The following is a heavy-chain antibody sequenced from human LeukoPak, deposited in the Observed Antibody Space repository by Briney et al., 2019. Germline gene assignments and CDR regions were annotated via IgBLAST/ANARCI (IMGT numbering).Heavy chain of an antibody. CDR3: AHATDCGGDCYPYYFDY. V-gene: IGHV2-5*02. D-gene: IGHD2-21*02. CDR1: GFSLSTSGVG. CDR2: IYWDDDK. Sequence: GSGPTLVKPTQTLTLTCTFSGFSLSTSGVGVGWIRQPPGKALEWPALIYWDDDKRYSPSLKSRLTITKDTSKNQVVLTMTNMDPVDTATYYCAHATDCGGDCYPYYFDYWGQGTLVTVSS. J-gene: IGHJ4*02.